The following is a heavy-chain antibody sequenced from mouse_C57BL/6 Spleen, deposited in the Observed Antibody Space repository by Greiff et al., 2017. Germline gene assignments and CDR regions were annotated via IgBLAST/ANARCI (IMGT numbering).Heavy chain of an antibody. J-gene: IGHJ1*03. CDR1: GYAFSSYW. D-gene: IGHD1-1*01. CDR2: IYPGDGDT. CDR3: VRGGYYEYFDV. V-gene: IGHV1-80*01. Sequence: QVQLQQSGAELVKPGASVKISCKASGYAFSSYWMNWVKQRPGKGLEWIGQIYPGDGDTNYNGKFKGKATLTADKSSSTAYMQLSSLTSEDSAVYLCVRGGYYEYFDVWGTGTTGTVSS.